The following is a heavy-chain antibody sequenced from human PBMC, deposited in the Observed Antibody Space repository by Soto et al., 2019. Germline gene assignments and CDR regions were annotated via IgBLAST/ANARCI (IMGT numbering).Heavy chain of an antibody. CDR2: IFSTGTA. V-gene: IGHV4-30-4*01. CDR3: DRDIAFGMEG. D-gene: IGHD3-16*02. J-gene: IGHJ6*01. CDR1: DCSISSNNYY. Sequence: TLSLTCTVSDCSISSNNYYWSWIRQPPGKGLEWIGYIFSTGTAYYNPSLQSRVTISLDMSKNQFSLKLSSVTAADTAVYYCDRDIAFGMEGWGQGTTDNVAS.